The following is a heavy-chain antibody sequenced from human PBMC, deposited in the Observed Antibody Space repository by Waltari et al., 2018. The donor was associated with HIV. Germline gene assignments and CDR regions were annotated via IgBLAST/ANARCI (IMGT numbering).Heavy chain of an antibody. Sequence: EVRLVESGGGPVQPGGSLRLAWAASGFNISLYNMNWVRQTPGKGLEWVAYISGDGKNKYYADSVKGRFIISKDNGQNFLHLQMDRLSVDDSAKYFCAREVTSSKVMNYWGQGTPVIVSS. V-gene: IGHV3-48*03. CDR2: ISGDGKNK. D-gene: IGHD2-21*02. J-gene: IGHJ4*02. CDR3: AREVTSSKVMNY. CDR1: GFNISLYN.